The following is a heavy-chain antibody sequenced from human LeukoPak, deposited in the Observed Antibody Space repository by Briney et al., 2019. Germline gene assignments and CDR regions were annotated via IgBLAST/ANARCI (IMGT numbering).Heavy chain of an antibody. V-gene: IGHV4-4*07. CDR1: GGSISSYY. D-gene: IGHD3-10*01. CDR3: ARSYYYGSGSYRGFDP. Sequence: ASETLSLTCTVSGGSISSYYWSWIRQPAGKGLEWIWRIYTSGSTNYNPSLKSRVTMSVDTSKNQFSLKLSSVTAADTAVYYCARSYYYGSGSYRGFDPWGQGALVTVSS. J-gene: IGHJ5*02. CDR2: IYTSGST.